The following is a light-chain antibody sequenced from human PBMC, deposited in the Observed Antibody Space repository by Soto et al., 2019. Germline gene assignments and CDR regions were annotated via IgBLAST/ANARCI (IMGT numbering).Light chain of an antibody. CDR2: GAS. Sequence: EIVMTQSPATLSVSPGERATLSCRASQSVSSNLAWYQQKPGQAPRLLIYGASTRATGIPARFSGSGSGTEFTLTISSLLSEDFAVYYCHQYNNWPPTFGQGTKVEI. CDR3: HQYNNWPPT. J-gene: IGKJ1*01. V-gene: IGKV3-15*01. CDR1: QSVSSN.